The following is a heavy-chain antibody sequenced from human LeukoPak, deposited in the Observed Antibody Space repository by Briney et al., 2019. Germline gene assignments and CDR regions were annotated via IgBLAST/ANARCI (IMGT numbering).Heavy chain of an antibody. J-gene: IGHJ3*02. CDR2: IYTSGST. CDR1: GGSISSGSYY. Sequence: SETLSLTCTVSGGSISSGSYYWSWIRQPAGKGLEWIGRIYTSGSTNYNASLKSRVTISVDTSKNQFSLKLSSVTAADTAVYYCAREAILTGYYNDAFDIWGQGTMVTVSS. D-gene: IGHD3-9*01. V-gene: IGHV4-61*02. CDR3: AREAILTGYYNDAFDI.